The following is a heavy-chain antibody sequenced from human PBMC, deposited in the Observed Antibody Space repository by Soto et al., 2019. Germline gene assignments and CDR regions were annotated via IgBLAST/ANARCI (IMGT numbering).Heavy chain of an antibody. CDR2: IWYDGSNK. D-gene: IGHD3-9*01. CDR3: ARKGRDILTGSRWHGMDV. CDR1: GFTFSSYG. Sequence: SLRLSCAASGFTFSSYGMHWVRQAPGKGLEWVAVIWYDGSNKYYADSVKGRFTISRDNSKNTLYLQMNSLRAEDTAVYYCARKGRDILTGSRWHGMDVWGQGTTVTVSS. J-gene: IGHJ6*02. V-gene: IGHV3-33*01.